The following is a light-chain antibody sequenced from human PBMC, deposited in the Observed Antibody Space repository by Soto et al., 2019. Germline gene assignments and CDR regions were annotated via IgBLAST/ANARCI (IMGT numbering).Light chain of an antibody. J-gene: IGLJ2*01. CDR2: NDN. Sequence: QSVLTQPPSASATPGQRVTISCSGSSSNIGSRTVNWYQQLPGSAPKLLVYNDNQRPSGVPDRFSGSKSGTSASLAISGLQSEDEAEYYCAAWDDSLHVIFGGGTKLTVL. CDR3: AAWDDSLHVI. V-gene: IGLV1-44*01. CDR1: SSNIGSRT.